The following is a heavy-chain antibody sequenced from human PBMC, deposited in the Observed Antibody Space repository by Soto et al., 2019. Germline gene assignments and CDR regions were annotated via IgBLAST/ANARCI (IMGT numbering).Heavy chain of an antibody. CDR1: GFTFSSYD. Sequence: GSLRLSCAASGFTFSSYDMHWVRQATGKGLEWVSAIGTAGDTYYPGSVKGRFTISRENAKNSLYLQMNSLRAGDTAVYYCARDRVTCSSTSCYNYMDVWGKGTTVTVSS. V-gene: IGHV3-13*01. CDR3: ARDRVTCSSTSCYNYMDV. D-gene: IGHD2-2*01. J-gene: IGHJ6*03. CDR2: IGTAGDT.